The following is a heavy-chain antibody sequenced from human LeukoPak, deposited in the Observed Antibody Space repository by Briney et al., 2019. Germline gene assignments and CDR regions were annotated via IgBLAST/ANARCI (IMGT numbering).Heavy chain of an antibody. CDR2: FDPEDGET. CDR3: ATLGGPYITMVRGVILCPS. J-gene: IGHJ4*02. CDR1: GYTLTELS. Sequence: ASVKVSCKVSGYTLTELSMHWVRQAPGKGLEWMGGFDPEDGETIYAQKFQGRVTMTEDTSTDTAYMELSSLRSEDTAVYYCATLGGPYITMVRGVILCPSWGQGTLVTVSS. V-gene: IGHV1-24*01. D-gene: IGHD3-10*01.